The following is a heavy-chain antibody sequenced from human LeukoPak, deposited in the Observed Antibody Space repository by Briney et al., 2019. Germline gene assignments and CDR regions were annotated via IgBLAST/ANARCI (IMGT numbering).Heavy chain of an antibody. Sequence: SQTLSLTCTVSGGSISSGGYYWSWIRQHPGKGLEWIGYIYYSGSTYYIPSLKSRITISVDTSKNQFSLKLSSVTAADTAVYYCARADSRATNAFDIWGQGTMVTVSS. V-gene: IGHV4-31*03. D-gene: IGHD3-22*01. CDR3: ARADSRATNAFDI. CDR2: IYYSGST. CDR1: GGSISSGGYY. J-gene: IGHJ3*02.